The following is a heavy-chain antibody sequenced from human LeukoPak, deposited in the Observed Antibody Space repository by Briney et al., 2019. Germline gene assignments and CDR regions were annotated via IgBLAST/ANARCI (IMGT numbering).Heavy chain of an antibody. V-gene: IGHV3-23*01. J-gene: IGHJ5*02. D-gene: IGHD2-2*01. Sequence: GGSLRLSCAASGFTFSSYGMSWVRQAPGKGLEWVSAISGSGGSTYYADSVKGRFTISRDNSKNTLYLQMNSLRAEDTAVYYCAKDHAAPAAILPWFDPWGQGTLVTVSS. CDR2: ISGSGGST. CDR3: AKDHAAPAAILPWFDP. CDR1: GFTFSSYG.